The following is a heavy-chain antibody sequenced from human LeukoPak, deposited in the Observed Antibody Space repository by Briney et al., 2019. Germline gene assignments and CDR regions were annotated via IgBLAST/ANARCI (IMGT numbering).Heavy chain of an antibody. CDR2: IIPIFGTA. Sequence: SVKVSCKASGGTFSSYAISWVRQAPGQGFEWMGGIIPIFGTANYAQKFQGRVTITADESTSIAYMGLSSLRSEDTAVYYCARDRQGYYDFWSGYSLYYFDYWGQGTLVTVSS. J-gene: IGHJ4*02. CDR3: ARDRQGYYDFWSGYSLYYFDY. D-gene: IGHD3-3*01. V-gene: IGHV1-69*01. CDR1: GGTFSSYA.